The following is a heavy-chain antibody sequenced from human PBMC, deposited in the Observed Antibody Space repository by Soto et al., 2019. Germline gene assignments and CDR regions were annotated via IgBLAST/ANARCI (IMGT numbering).Heavy chain of an antibody. CDR3: ASDPKVRYFDWLSAFDI. J-gene: IGHJ3*02. Sequence: ASVKVSCKASGYTFTSYGISWVRQAPGQGLEWMGWISAYNGNTNYAQKLQGRVTMTTDTSTSTAYMELRSLRSDATPVYYCASDPKVRYFDWLSAFDIWGQVTMVTVSS. V-gene: IGHV1-18*01. CDR1: GYTFTSYG. D-gene: IGHD3-9*01. CDR2: ISAYNGNT.